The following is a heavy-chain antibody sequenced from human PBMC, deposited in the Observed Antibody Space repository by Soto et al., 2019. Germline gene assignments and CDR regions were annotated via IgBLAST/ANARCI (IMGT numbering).Heavy chain of an antibody. CDR1: GFTFSSYG. V-gene: IGHV3-30*18. CDR3: AKGRPTDSPFDY. CDR2: ISYDGSNK. J-gene: IGHJ4*02. D-gene: IGHD2-21*01. Sequence: GGPLSLSGTSSGFTFSSYGMHWVRQAPGKGLEWVAVISYDGSNKYYADSVKGRFTISRDNSKNTLYLQMNSLRAEDTAVYYCAKGRPTDSPFDYWGQGTLVTVSS.